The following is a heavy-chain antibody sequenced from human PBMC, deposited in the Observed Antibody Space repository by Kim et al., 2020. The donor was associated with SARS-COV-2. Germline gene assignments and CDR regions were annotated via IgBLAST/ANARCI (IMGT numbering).Heavy chain of an antibody. Sequence: ASVKVSCKASGYTFDTFSLYWLRQAPGQRVEWMGWINGGNGNTRYSQNFQGRVTFTRDASATTAFMELTSLTFKDTAVYYCAREGSGSYNWLDPWGQGTLVTVSS. CDR2: INGGNGNT. D-gene: IGHD3-10*01. V-gene: IGHV1-3*01. J-gene: IGHJ5*02. CDR3: AREGSGSYNWLDP. CDR1: GYTFDTFS.